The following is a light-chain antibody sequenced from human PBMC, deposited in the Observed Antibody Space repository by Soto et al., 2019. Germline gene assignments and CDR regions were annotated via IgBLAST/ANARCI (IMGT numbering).Light chain of an antibody. CDR3: LQDYSTPWT. CDR2: AAS. CDR1: QGISSW. V-gene: IGKV1-12*01. J-gene: IGKJ1*01. Sequence: DIQMTQSPSTLSASVADRVTITCRASQGISSWLAWYQQKPGKAPKLLIYAASSLHSGVPSRFSGSGSGTDFTLTINDLQPEDVATYFCLQDYSTPWTFGQGTKVDIK.